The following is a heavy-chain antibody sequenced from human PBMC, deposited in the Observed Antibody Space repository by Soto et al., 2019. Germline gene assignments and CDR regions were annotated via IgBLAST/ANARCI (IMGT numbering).Heavy chain of an antibody. CDR3: ARDRDYYDSSDYFDY. Sequence: ASVKVSCKASGYTFTSYAMHWVRQAPGQRLEWMGWINAGNGNTKYSQKFQGRVTITRDTSASTAYMELSSLRSEDTAVYYCARDRDYYDSSDYFDYWGQGTLVTAPQ. CDR2: INAGNGNT. V-gene: IGHV1-3*01. D-gene: IGHD3-22*01. CDR1: GYTFTSYA. J-gene: IGHJ4*02.